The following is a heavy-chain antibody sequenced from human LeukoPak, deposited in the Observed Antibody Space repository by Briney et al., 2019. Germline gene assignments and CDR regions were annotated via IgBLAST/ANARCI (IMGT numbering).Heavy chain of an antibody. CDR3: ARDPNLLPGIAAAATGY. D-gene: IGHD6-13*01. CDR1: GFTFSSYW. J-gene: IGHJ4*02. V-gene: IGHV3-7*01. CDR2: IKQDGSEK. Sequence: PGGSLRLSCAASGFTFSSYWMSWVRQAPGKGLEWVANIKQDGSEKYYVDSVKGRFTISRDNSKNTLYLQMNSLRAEDTAVYYCARDPNLLPGIAAAATGYWGQGTLVTVSS.